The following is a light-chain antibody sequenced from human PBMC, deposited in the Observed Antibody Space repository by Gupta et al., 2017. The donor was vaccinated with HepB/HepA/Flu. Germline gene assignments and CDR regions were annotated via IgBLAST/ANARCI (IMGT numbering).Light chain of an antibody. V-gene: IGKV4-1*01. J-gene: IGKJ2*04. CDR2: WAS. Sequence: DIVMTQSPDSLAVSLGERATINCKSSQSSLYRSNNKNYLAWYQQKPGQPPKLLIYWASTRESGVPDRFSGRGSGTDFTLTISSLQAEDVAVYYCQQYANTPCSFGQGTKLEIK. CDR1: QSSLYRSNNKNY. CDR3: QQYANTPCS.